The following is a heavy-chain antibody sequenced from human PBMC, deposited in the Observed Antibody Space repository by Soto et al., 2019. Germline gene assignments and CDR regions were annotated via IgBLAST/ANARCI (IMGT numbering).Heavy chain of an antibody. Sequence: GGSLRLSCAASGFTVSSNYMSWVRQAPGKGLEWVSVIYSGGSTYYADSVKGRFTISRDNSKNTLYLQMNSLRAEDTAVYYCAKYSSSPYFYGMDVWGQGTTVTVSS. D-gene: IGHD6-13*01. CDR2: IYSGGST. J-gene: IGHJ6*02. V-gene: IGHV3-53*01. CDR1: GFTVSSNY. CDR3: AKYSSSPYFYGMDV.